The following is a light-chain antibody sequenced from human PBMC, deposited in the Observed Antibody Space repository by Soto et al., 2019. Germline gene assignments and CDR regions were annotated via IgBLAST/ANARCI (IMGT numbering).Light chain of an antibody. J-gene: IGKJ1*01. Sequence: EIEWAQSQGTPSLSPGDSSTLSCRASQSASRNLAWYQQKPGQAPRLLIYGASTRATGIPARFSGSGSWTEYTLTISSLQSEDFAVYYCQQYSNWPSWTFGQGTKVDIK. CDR1: QSASRN. V-gene: IGKV3-15*01. CDR3: QQYSNWPSWT. CDR2: GAS.